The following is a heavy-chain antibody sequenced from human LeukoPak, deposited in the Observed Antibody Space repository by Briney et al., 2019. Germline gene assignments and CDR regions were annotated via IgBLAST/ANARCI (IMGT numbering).Heavy chain of an antibody. D-gene: IGHD6-13*01. J-gene: IGHJ3*02. CDR3: ARVKKSVRYSSQNAFDI. CDR2: IIPIFGTA. Sequence: SVKVSCKASGGTFSSYAISWVRQAPGQGPEWMGGIIPIFGTANYAQKFQGRVTITTDEPTSTAYMELSSLRSEDTAVYYCARVKKSVRYSSQNAFDIWGQGTMVTVSS. CDR1: GGTFSSYA. V-gene: IGHV1-69*05.